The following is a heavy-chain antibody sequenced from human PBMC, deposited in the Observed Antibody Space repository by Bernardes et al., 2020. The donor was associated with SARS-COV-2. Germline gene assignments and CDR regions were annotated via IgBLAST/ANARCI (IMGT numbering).Heavy chain of an antibody. V-gene: IGHV4-59*01. CDR2: IYYSGST. Sequence: SETLSLTCTVSGGSISTYYWSWIRQSPGKGLEWIGYIYYSGSTNYNPSLKSRVTMSVDTSKNQFSLKLKSVTAADTAVYFCTRGRGIAGAGFYYGMDVWGQGTTVTVSS. CDR1: GGSISTYY. J-gene: IGHJ6*02. D-gene: IGHD6-13*01. CDR3: TRGRGIAGAGFYYGMDV.